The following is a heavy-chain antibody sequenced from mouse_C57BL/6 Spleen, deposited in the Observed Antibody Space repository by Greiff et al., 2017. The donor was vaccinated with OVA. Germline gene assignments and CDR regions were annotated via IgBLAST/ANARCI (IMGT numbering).Heavy chain of an antibody. D-gene: IGHD2-4*01. CDR1: GFTFTTYA. CDR2: IRSKSNNYAT. Sequence: EVQLVESGGGLVQPKGSLKLSCAASGFTFTTYAMHWVRQAPGKGLEWVARIRSKSNNYATYYADSVKDSFTISRDDSQSMLYLQMNNLKTEDTAMYYCVRVGGDYDGFAYWGQGTLVTVSA. CDR3: VRVGGDYDGFAY. J-gene: IGHJ3*01. V-gene: IGHV10-3*01.